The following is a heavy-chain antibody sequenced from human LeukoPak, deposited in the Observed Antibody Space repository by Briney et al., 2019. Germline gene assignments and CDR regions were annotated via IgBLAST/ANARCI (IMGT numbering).Heavy chain of an antibody. Sequence: GGSLRLSCAASGFTFSTYAMNWVRQAPGKGLEWVSSISSSNSYIYYADSVEGRFSMSRDNAKNLLYLQMNSLRAEDTAVYYCARSGWFGELLFGDYWGQGTLVTVSS. CDR1: GFTFSTYA. CDR3: ARSGWFGELLFGDY. CDR2: ISSSNSYI. D-gene: IGHD3-10*01. J-gene: IGHJ4*02. V-gene: IGHV3-21*04.